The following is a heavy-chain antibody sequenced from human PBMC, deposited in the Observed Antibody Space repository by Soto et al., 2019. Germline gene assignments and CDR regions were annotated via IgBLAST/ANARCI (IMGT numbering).Heavy chain of an antibody. CDR1: GFSFSSAW. CDR3: TTDGFYSPVDH. D-gene: IGHD4-4*01. V-gene: IGHV3-15*01. Sequence: GGSLRLSCAASGFSFSSAWMSWVRQTPEKGLEWVGRIKSKSDGGTTDYAAPVKGRFTISRDDSENTLYLQMNSLKTEDTAVYYCTTDGFYSPVDHWGQGTLVTVSS. J-gene: IGHJ4*02. CDR2: IKSKSDGGTT.